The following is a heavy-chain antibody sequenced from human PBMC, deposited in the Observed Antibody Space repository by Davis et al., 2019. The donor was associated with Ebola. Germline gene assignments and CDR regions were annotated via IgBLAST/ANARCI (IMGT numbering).Heavy chain of an antibody. CDR1: GFSFSRYG. CDR3: ATDWGLGYCSTSTCSEVG. V-gene: IGHV3-33*01. J-gene: IGHJ4*02. Sequence: GESLKISYAASGFSFSRYGMHWVRQAPGKGLEWVAVLWHDGSTNYYADSVKGRFTISRDNSKNTLYLQMNSLRADDTAVYYCATDWGLGYCSTSTCSEVGWGQGTLVTVSS. CDR2: LWHDGSTN. D-gene: IGHD2-2*01.